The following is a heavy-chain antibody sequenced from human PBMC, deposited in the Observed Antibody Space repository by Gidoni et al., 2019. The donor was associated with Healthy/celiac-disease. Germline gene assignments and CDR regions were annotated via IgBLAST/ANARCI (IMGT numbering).Heavy chain of an antibody. CDR1: GGSFSGYY. J-gene: IGHJ4*02. CDR2: INHSGST. Sequence: QVQLQQWGAGLLKPSETLSLTCAVYGGSFSGYYWSWIRQPPGKGLEWIGEINHSGSTNYNPSLKSRVTISVDTFKNQFSLKLSSVTAADTAVYYCARGASGLTAVAGLYFDYWGQGTLVTVSS. CDR3: ARGASGLTAVAGLYFDY. V-gene: IGHV4-34*01. D-gene: IGHD6-19*01.